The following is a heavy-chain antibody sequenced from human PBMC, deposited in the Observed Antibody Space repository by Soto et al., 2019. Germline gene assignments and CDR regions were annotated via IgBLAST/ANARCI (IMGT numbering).Heavy chain of an antibody. Sequence: DVQLMESGGCLVQPGGSLRLSCAASGFTFSYYWMTWVRQAPGKGLEWVANIRRDGGEEYCVDTVKGRLSVSRYNAKGSLYLQKNCVRIEGTVVYYCARDATYRDSSFYYEVFDSRSHGSMVSVSS. CDR2: IRRDGGEE. CDR3: ARDATYRDSSFYYEVFDS. CDR1: GFTFSYYW. D-gene: IGHD3-22*01. V-gene: IGHV3-7*05. J-gene: IGHJ3*02.